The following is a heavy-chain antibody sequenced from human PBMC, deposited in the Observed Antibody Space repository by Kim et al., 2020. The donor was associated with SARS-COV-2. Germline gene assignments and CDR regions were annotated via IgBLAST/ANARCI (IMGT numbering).Heavy chain of an antibody. CDR3: AREGIGCGGDCYSFDY. D-gene: IGHD2-21*02. Sequence: ASVKVSCKTSGYTFSDYYIHWVRQAPGQGLEWVAWINSKSGSTKFAQKLQGRVTVTRDTSTRTAYMELWSLRSDDTAVYFCAREGIGCGGDCYSFDYWGLGTLVTVSS. J-gene: IGHJ4*02. CDR1: GYTFSDYY. CDR2: INSKSGST. V-gene: IGHV1-2*02.